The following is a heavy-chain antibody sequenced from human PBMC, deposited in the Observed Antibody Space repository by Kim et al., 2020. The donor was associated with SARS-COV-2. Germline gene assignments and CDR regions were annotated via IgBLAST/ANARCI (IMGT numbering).Heavy chain of an antibody. CDR2: IYSGGST. V-gene: IGHV3-53*01. Sequence: GGSLRLSCAASGFTVSSNYMSWVRQAPGKGLEWVSVIYSGGSTYYADSVKGRFTISRDNSKNTLYLQMNSLRAEDTAVYYCARDPTAYYDSSGYFDWGQGTTVTVSS. CDR1: GFTVSSNY. D-gene: IGHD3-22*01. CDR3: ARDPTAYYDSSGYFD. J-gene: IGHJ6*02.